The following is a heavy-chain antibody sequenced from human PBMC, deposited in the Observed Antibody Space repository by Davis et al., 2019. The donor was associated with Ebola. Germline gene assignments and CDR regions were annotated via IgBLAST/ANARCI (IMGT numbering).Heavy chain of an antibody. CDR2: IKQDGSEK. V-gene: IGHV3-7*01. D-gene: IGHD5-24*01. J-gene: IGHJ4*02. CDR3: ARELYTYEEMATTTPDY. CDR1: GFTFSSYW. Sequence: PGGSLRLSCAASGFTFSSYWMSWVRQAPGKGLEWVANIKQDGSEKYYVDSVKGRFTISRDNAKNSLYLQTNSLRDEDTAVYYCARELYTYEEMATTTPDYWGQGTLVTVSS.